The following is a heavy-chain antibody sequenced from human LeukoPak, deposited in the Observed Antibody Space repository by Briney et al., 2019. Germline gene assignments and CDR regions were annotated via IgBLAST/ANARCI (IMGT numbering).Heavy chain of an antibody. V-gene: IGHV4-34*01. Sequence: SETLSLTCAVYGGSFSGCYWSWIRQPPGKGLEWIGEINHSGSTNYNPSLKSRVTISVDTSKNQFSLKLSSVTAADTAVYYCARGVTMIVVEWGQGTLVTVSS. J-gene: IGHJ4*02. D-gene: IGHD3-22*01. CDR1: GGSFSGCY. CDR2: INHSGST. CDR3: ARGVTMIVVE.